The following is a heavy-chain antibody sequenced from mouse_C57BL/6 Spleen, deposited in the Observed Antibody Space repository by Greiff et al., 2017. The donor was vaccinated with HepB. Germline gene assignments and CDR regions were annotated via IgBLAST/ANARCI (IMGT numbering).Heavy chain of an antibody. V-gene: IGHV5-6*01. CDR1: GFTFSSYG. CDR2: ISSGGSYT. CDR3: GRDRNSGYVDV. Sequence: EVQVVESGGDLVKPGGSLKLSCAASGFTFSSYGMSWVRQTPDKRLEWVATISSGGSYTYYPDSVKGRFTISRDNAKNNRDLQMSGLKSEDTAMYYCGRDRNSGYVDVWGTGTTVTGSS. D-gene: IGHD2-14*01. J-gene: IGHJ1*03.